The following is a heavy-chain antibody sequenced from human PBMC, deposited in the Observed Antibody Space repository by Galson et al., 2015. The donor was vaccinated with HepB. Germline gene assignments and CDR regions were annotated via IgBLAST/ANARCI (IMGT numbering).Heavy chain of an antibody. Sequence: QSGAEVKKPGESLKISCKGSGYSFTSYWIGWVRQMPGKGLEWMGIIYPGDSDTRYSPSFQGQVTISADKSISTAYLQWSSLKASDTAMYYCARSIAPVLHSPPKAHWFDPWGQGTLVTVSS. CDR1: GYSFTSYW. CDR3: ARSIAPVLHSPPKAHWFDP. J-gene: IGHJ5*02. D-gene: IGHD2-15*01. V-gene: IGHV5-51*01. CDR2: IYPGDSDT.